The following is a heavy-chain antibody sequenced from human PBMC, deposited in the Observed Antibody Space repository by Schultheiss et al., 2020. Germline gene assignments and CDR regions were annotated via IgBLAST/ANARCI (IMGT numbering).Heavy chain of an antibody. CDR2: IDGSGGIT. V-gene: IGHV3-23*01. J-gene: IGHJ5*02. CDR3: AKGDIMATMGYA. CDR1: GFPFATYA. Sequence: GGSLRLSCAASGFPFATYAMSWVRQAPGKGLEWVSAIDGSGGITNYADSVKGRFAISRDNSKNTLYLQMSSLRVEDTATYYCAKGDIMATMGYAWGQGTLVTVSS. D-gene: IGHD5-12*01.